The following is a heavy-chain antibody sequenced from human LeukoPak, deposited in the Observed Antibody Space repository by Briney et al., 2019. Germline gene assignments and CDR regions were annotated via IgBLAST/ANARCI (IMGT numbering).Heavy chain of an antibody. CDR1: GDSISSGDYY. D-gene: IGHD3-9*01. CDR2: ISSSGST. CDR3: ARDLFPYYDI. Sequence: SETLSLTCTVSGDSISSGDYYWSWIRQPAGKGLEWIGRISSSGSTNYNPSLKSRVTISVDTSKNQFSLKLSSVTAADTAVYYCARDLFPYYDIWGQGTLVTVSS. V-gene: IGHV4-61*02. J-gene: IGHJ4*02.